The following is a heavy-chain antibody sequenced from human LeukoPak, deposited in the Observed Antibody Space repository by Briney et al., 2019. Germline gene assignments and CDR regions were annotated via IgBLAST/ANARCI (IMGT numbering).Heavy chain of an antibody. Sequence: GGSLRLSCAASGFTFSNYWMHWVRQAPGKGLVWVSRIYNDGSSTSYADSVKGRFTISRDNAKNSLYLQMDSLRVEDTAVYYCARDPYSGNYGAYYYYYMDVWGKGTTVTISS. D-gene: IGHD1-26*01. CDR2: IYNDGSST. V-gene: IGHV3-74*01. J-gene: IGHJ6*03. CDR3: ARDPYSGNYGAYYYYYMDV. CDR1: GFTFSNYW.